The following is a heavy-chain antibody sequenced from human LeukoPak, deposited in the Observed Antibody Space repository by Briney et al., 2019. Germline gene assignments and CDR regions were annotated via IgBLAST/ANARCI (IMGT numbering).Heavy chain of an antibody. Sequence: SETLSLTCTVSGGSISSSSYYWGWIRQPPGTGLEWIGSIYYSGSTYYNPSLKSRVTISVDTSKNQFSLKLSSVTAADTAVYYCANYDSSGYYYPNAFDIWGQGTMVTVSS. CDR2: IYYSGST. CDR3: ANYDSSGYYYPNAFDI. CDR1: GGSISSSSYY. V-gene: IGHV4-39*01. D-gene: IGHD3-22*01. J-gene: IGHJ3*02.